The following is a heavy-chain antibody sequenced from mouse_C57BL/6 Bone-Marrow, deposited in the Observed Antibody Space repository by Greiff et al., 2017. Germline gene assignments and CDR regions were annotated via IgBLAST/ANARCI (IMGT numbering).Heavy chain of an antibody. Sequence: VQLQQPGAELVRPGTSVKLSCKASGYTFTSYWMHWVKQRPGQGLEWIGVIDPSDSYTNYNQKFKGKATLTVDTSSSTAYMQLSSLTSEDSAVYYCAREGDGYYWFAYWGQGTLVTVSA. CDR2: IDPSDSYT. D-gene: IGHD2-3*01. V-gene: IGHV1-59*01. CDR3: AREGDGYYWFAY. CDR1: GYTFTSYW. J-gene: IGHJ3*01.